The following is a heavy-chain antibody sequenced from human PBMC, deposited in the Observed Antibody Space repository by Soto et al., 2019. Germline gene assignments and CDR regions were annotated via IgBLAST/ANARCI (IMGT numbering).Heavy chain of an antibody. V-gene: IGHV3-11*01. CDR1: GFTFSDYY. D-gene: IGHD3-22*01. J-gene: IGHJ4*02. Sequence: QVQLVESGGGLVKPGGSLRLSCEASGFTFSDYYMSWIRQAPGKGLEWVSFISSSGDFIYKADSVKGRFTISRDNAKNSLYLQMNSLRAEDTDVYYCARDLGYYDSSGYFDYWGQGTLVTVSS. CDR3: ARDLGYYDSSGYFDY. CDR2: ISSSGDFI.